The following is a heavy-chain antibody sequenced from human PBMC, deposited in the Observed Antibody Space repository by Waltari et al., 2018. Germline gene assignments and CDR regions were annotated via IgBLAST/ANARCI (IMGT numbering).Heavy chain of an antibody. CDR3: ARLARVGSGWREYFQH. CDR2: IIPIFGTA. D-gene: IGHD6-19*01. V-gene: IGHV1-69*05. J-gene: IGHJ1*01. CDR1: GGTFSSYA. Sequence: QVQLVQSGAEVKKPGSSVKVSCKASGGTFSSYAISWVRQAPGQGLEWMGGIIPIFGTANYAQKFQGRVTITTDESTSTAYMELSSGRSEDTAVYYCARLARVGSGWREYFQHWGQGTLVTVSS.